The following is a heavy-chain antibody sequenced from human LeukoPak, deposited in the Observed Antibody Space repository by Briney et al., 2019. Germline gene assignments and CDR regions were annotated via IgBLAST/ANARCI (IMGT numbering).Heavy chain of an antibody. V-gene: IGHV3-7*01. CDR2: IKQDGSEK. CDR1: GFTFSSYW. Sequence: PGGSLRLSCAASGFTFSSYWMSWVRQAPGKGLEWVANIKQDGSEKYYVDSVKGRFTISRDNAKNPLYLQMNSLRAEDTAVYYCAREGGDYGDADGYWGQGTLVTVSS. J-gene: IGHJ4*02. D-gene: IGHD4-17*01. CDR3: AREGGDYGDADGY.